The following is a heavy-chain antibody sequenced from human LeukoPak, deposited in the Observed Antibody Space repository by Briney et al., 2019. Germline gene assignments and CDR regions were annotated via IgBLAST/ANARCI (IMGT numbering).Heavy chain of an antibody. CDR1: GGSFSGYY. J-gene: IGHJ3*02. CDR3: ARGRSRSWYVRAFDI. D-gene: IGHD6-13*01. CDR2: INHSGSA. V-gene: IGHV4-34*01. Sequence: SETLSLTCAVHGGSFSGYYWSWIRQPPGKGLEWIGEINHSGSANYNPSLKSRVTISVDTSKNQFSLKLSSVTAADTAVYYCARGRSRSWYVRAFDIWGQGTMVTVSS.